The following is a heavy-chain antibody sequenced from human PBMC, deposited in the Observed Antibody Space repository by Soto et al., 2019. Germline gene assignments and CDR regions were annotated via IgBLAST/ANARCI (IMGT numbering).Heavy chain of an antibody. CDR2: IYYSGST. D-gene: IGHD3-3*01. CDR1: GGSISSGDYY. J-gene: IGHJ3*02. CDR3: ARRLNDLRFLEWSPDDAFDI. Sequence: TLSLTCTVSGGSISSGDYYWSWIRQPPGKGLEWIGYIYYSGSTYYNPSLKSRVTISVDTSKNQFSLKLSSVTAADTAVYYCARRLNDLRFLEWSPDDAFDIWGQGTMVTVS. V-gene: IGHV4-30-4*01.